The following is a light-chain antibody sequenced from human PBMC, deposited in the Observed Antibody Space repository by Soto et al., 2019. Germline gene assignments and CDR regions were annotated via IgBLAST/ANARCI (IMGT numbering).Light chain of an antibody. J-gene: IGLJ1*01. CDR3: AAWYDSLNGYV. Sequence: QSVLTQPPSASGTPGQRVTISCSGSRSNIGSNTVNWYQQLPGTSPKLLIYSNNQRPSGVPDRFSGSKSGTSASLAISGLQSEAEADYYCAAWYDSLNGYVFGTGTKLTVL. V-gene: IGLV1-44*01. CDR2: SNN. CDR1: RSNIGSNT.